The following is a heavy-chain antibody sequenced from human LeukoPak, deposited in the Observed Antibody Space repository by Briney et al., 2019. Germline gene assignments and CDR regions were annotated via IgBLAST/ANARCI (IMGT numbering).Heavy chain of an antibody. CDR3: ARYSVDYGPWFPEF. CDR1: GYTFTGYY. D-gene: IGHD3-16*01. CDR2: VNPDNGGT. V-gene: IGHV1-2*02. Sequence: ASVKVSCKTSGYTFTGYYVNWVRQAPGQGLEGMGWVNPDNGGTHFSQKFQGRVTMTRDTSISTAYMELNRLTSDDTAVYYCARYSVDYGPWFPEFWGQGTLVTVSS. J-gene: IGHJ4*02.